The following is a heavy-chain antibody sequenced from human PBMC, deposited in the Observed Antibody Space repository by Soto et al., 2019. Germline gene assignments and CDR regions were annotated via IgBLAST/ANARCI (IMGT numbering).Heavy chain of an antibody. CDR3: ARGQGYCSGGSCYSEARPPSPPNFDY. V-gene: IGHV4-34*01. CDR2: INHSGST. Sequence: SETLSLTCAVYGGSFSGYYWSWIRQPPGKGLEWIGEINHSGSTNYNPSLKSRVTISVDTSKNQFSLKLSSVTAADTAVYYCARGQGYCSGGSCYSEARPPSPPNFDYWGQGTLVTVSS. D-gene: IGHD2-15*01. CDR1: GGSFSGYY. J-gene: IGHJ4*02.